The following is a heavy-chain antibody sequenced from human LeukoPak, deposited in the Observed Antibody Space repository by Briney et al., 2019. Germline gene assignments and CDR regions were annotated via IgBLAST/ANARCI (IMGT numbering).Heavy chain of an antibody. Sequence: GRSLRLSCAASGFTFSSYATHWVRQAPGKGLEWLAVISNDANNRYYADSVKGRFTISRDNSKNTLFLQMESLRAEDTAVYYCARDSRFGKLLIPYFDYWGQGTLVTVSS. J-gene: IGHJ4*02. V-gene: IGHV3-30-3*01. CDR3: ARDSRFGKLLIPYFDY. CDR2: ISNDANNR. CDR1: GFTFSSYA. D-gene: IGHD3-10*01.